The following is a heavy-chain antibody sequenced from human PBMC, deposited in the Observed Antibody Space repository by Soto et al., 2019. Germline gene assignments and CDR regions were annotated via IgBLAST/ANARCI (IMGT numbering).Heavy chain of an antibody. Sequence: EVQLLESGGGLVQPGGSLRLSCAASGFTFSSYAISWVRQAPGKGLEWVPAISGSGGSTYYADSVKGRFTISSDNSKNPLYLQMNSLRAEDTAVYYCAKDQGGKFGELFGFAYWGQGTLVTVSS. CDR3: AKDQGGKFGELFGFAY. CDR2: ISGSGGST. D-gene: IGHD3-10*01. V-gene: IGHV3-23*01. J-gene: IGHJ4*02. CDR1: GFTFSSYA.